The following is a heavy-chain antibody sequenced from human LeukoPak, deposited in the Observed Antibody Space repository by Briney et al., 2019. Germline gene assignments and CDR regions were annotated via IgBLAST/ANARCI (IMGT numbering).Heavy chain of an antibody. J-gene: IGHJ6*02. CDR2: ISSSGSTI. CDR3: ARDPPSGMDV. Sequence: QPGGSLRLSCAASGFTFSSYEMNWVRQAPGKGLEWVSYISSSGSTIYYADSVKGRFTIYRDNAKNSLYLQMNSLRAEDTAVYYCARDPPSGMDVWGQGTTVTVSS. CDR1: GFTFSSYE. V-gene: IGHV3-48*03.